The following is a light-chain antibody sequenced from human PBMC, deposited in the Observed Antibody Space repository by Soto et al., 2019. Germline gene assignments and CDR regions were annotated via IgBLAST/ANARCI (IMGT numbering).Light chain of an antibody. CDR3: SSYTSSSTYV. Sequence: QSVLTQPPSVSGAPGQRITISCTGSSSNFGAGYDVHWYQQLPGTAPKLMIYEVSNRPSGVSNRFSGSKSGNTASLTISGLQAEDEADYYCSSYTSSSTYVFGTGTKLTVL. V-gene: IGLV1-40*01. CDR1: SSNFGAGYD. J-gene: IGLJ1*01. CDR2: EVS.